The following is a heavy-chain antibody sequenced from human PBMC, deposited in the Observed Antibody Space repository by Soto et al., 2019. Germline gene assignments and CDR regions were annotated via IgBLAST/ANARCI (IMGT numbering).Heavy chain of an antibody. Sequence: GGSLRLSCAASGFTFSSYSMNWVRQAPGKGLEWVSSISSSSSYIYYADSVKGRFTISRDNAKNSLYLQMNSLIAEDTAVYYCARGPIAAAGPPFDYWGQGTLVTVAS. J-gene: IGHJ4*02. D-gene: IGHD6-13*01. V-gene: IGHV3-21*01. CDR3: ARGPIAAAGPPFDY. CDR1: GFTFSSYS. CDR2: ISSSSSYI.